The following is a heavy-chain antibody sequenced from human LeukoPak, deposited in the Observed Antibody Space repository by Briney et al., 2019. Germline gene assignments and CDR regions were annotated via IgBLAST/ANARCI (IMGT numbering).Heavy chain of an antibody. Sequence: SETLSLTCTVSGYSISSGYYWGWIRQPPGKGLEWIGSIYHSGSTYYNPSLKSRVTISVDTSKNQFSLKLSSVPAADTAVYYCARDLGGSYSSETWFDPWGQGTLVTVSS. J-gene: IGHJ5*02. CDR3: ARDLGGSYSSETWFDP. V-gene: IGHV4-38-2*02. CDR2: IYHSGST. CDR1: GYSISSGYY. D-gene: IGHD1-26*01.